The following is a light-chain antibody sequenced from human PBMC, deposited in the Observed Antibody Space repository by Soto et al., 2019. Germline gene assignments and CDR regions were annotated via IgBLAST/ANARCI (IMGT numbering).Light chain of an antibody. CDR2: WAS. CDR1: QSVLYSSNNKNY. J-gene: IGKJ2*01. CDR3: QQYYSTPYT. Sequence: DIVMTQSPDSLAVSLGERATINRKSSQSVLYSSNNKNYLAWYQQKPGQPPKLLISWASTRKSGVPDRFSGSGSGRDVTHTISSLHAEDVAVYYCQQYYSTPYTFGQGTKLEIK. V-gene: IGKV4-1*01.